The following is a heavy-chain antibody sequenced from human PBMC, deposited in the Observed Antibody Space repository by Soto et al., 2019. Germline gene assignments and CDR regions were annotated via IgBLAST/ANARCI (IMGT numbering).Heavy chain of an antibody. D-gene: IGHD4-17*01. J-gene: IGHJ4*02. CDR1: VYTFRNHP. V-gene: IGHV1-18*01. CDR3: ASSILYGDAYFDY. Sequence: ASVKVSCKASVYTFRNHPIRWVRQAPGQGLEWMGWISAYNGNTNYAQNLQGRVIMTTDTSTSTAYMELRSLRSDDTAVYYCASSILYGDAYFDYWGLGTLVTVSS. CDR2: ISAYNGNT.